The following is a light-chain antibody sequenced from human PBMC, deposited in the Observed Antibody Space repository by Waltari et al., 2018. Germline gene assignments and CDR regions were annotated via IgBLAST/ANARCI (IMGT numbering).Light chain of an antibody. J-gene: IGKJ1*01. CDR3: QNHERLPAT. CDR2: AAS. V-gene: IGKV3-20*01. Sequence: EVVLTQSPGTLSLSQGERATLSCRASQSVGKYIVWYQQRPGQAPRLLSYAASTRATGIPDRFSGSGSGTDFSLTISRLEPEDFAVYYCQNHERLPATFGQGTKVEI. CDR1: QSVGKY.